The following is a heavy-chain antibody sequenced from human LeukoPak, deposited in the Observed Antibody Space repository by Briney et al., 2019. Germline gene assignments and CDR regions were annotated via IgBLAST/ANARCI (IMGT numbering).Heavy chain of an antibody. CDR1: GFTFSRYG. Sequence: GGSLRLSCAASGFTFSRYGMSWVRQAPGKGLEWVSAISGSGGSTYYTDSVKGRFTISRDNSKNTLYMQINSLRAEDTAVYYCARDLSGVTGYTYGRGIDYWGQGTLVTVSS. V-gene: IGHV3-23*01. D-gene: IGHD5-18*01. CDR3: ARDLSGVTGYTYGRGIDY. J-gene: IGHJ4*02. CDR2: ISGSGGST.